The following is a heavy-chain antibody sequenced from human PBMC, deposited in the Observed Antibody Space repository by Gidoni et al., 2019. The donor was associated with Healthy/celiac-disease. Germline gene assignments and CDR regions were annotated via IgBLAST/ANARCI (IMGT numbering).Heavy chain of an antibody. Sequence: EVQLLESGGGLVQPGGSLRLSWAASGFTFSRYAMSWVRQAPGKGVEWVSAISGSGGSTYYADSVKGRFTISRDNSKNTLYLQMNSLRAEDTALYYCAKDGLSGVYSGSYRPGYGMDVWGQGTTVTVSS. D-gene: IGHD1-26*01. CDR1: GFTFSRYA. CDR3: AKDGLSGVYSGSYRPGYGMDV. V-gene: IGHV3-23*01. J-gene: IGHJ6*02. CDR2: ISGSGGST.